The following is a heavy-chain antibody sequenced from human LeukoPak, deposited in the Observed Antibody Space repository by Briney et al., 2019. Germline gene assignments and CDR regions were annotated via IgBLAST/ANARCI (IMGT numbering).Heavy chain of an antibody. D-gene: IGHD6-19*01. J-gene: IGHJ6*03. Sequence: GGSLRLSCAASGFTFSSYEMNWVRQAPGKGLEWVSYISSSGSTIYYADSVKGRFTISRDNAKNSLYLQMNSLRAEDTAVYYCVRGDMVEQWLAYYYYYYMDVWGKGTTVTISS. CDR3: VRGDMVEQWLAYYYYYYMDV. CDR1: GFTFSSYE. V-gene: IGHV3-48*03. CDR2: ISSSGSTI.